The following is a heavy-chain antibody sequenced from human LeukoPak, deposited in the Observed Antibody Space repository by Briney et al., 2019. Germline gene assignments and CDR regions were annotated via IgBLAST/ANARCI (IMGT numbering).Heavy chain of an antibody. CDR1: GGSISGYY. CDR2: IYYSGST. D-gene: IGHD3-22*01. J-gene: IGHJ4*02. Sequence: PSETLSLTCTISGGSISGYYWSWIRQPPGKGLEWIGYIYYSGSTYYNPSLKSRVTISVDTSKNQFSLKLSSVTAADTAVYYCARAYYYDSSGYDYWGQGTLVTVSS. V-gene: IGHV4-30-4*01. CDR3: ARAYYYDSSGYDY.